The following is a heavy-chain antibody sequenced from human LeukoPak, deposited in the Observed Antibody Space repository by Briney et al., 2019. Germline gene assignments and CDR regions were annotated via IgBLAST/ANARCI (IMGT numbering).Heavy chain of an antibody. CDR1: GFTFSSYG. CDR2: IWYDGSNK. J-gene: IGHJ3*02. Sequence: PGGSLRLSCAASGFTFSSYGMHWVRRAPGKGLEWVAVIWYDGSNKYYADSVKGRFTISRDNSKNTLYLQMNSLRAEDTAVYYCARSWPGDAFDIWGQGTMVTVSS. V-gene: IGHV3-33*01. CDR3: ARSWPGDAFDI. D-gene: IGHD7-27*01.